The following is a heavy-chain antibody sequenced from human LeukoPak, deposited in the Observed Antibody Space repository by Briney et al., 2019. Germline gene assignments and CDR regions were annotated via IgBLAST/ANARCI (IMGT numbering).Heavy chain of an antibody. D-gene: IGHD1-14*01. V-gene: IGHV3-21*01. CDR2: ITISSTYI. CDR3: ARDDGIRTVDY. Sequence: PGGSLRLSCAASGFTFSSYSMNWVRQAPGKGLEWVSSITISSTYISYADSVKGRFTSSRDNAKNSLYLQMNGLRAEDTAVYYCARDDGIRTVDYWGQGTLVTVSS. CDR1: GFTFSSYS. J-gene: IGHJ4*02.